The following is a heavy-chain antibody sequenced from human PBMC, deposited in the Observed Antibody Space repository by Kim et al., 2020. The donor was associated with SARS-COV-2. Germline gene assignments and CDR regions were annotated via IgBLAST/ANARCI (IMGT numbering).Heavy chain of an antibody. J-gene: IGHJ4*02. CDR3: ARGGSWVTADLYY. Sequence: GRSLRLSCAASGFTFSSYGMHWVRQAPGKGLEWVAVIWYDGSNKYYADSVKGRFTISRDNSKNTLYLQMNSLRAEDTAVYYCARGGSWVTADLYYWGQGTLVTVSS. V-gene: IGHV3-33*01. CDR1: GFTFSSYG. CDR2: IWYDGSNK. D-gene: IGHD2-21*02.